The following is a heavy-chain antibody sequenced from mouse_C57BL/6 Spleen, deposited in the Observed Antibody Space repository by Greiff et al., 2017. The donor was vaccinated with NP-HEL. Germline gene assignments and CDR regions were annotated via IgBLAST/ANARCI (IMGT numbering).Heavy chain of an antibody. CDR3: ARRNLDY. CDR2: IYPGGGNT. CDR1: GYSFTSYY. V-gene: IGHV1-66*01. J-gene: IGHJ2*01. Sequence: VQLQESGPELVKPGASVKISCKASGYSFTSYYIHWVKQRPGQGLEWIGWIYPGGGNTKYNEKFKGKATLTADTSSSTAYMQLSSLTSEDSAVYYCARRNLDYWGQGTTLTVSS.